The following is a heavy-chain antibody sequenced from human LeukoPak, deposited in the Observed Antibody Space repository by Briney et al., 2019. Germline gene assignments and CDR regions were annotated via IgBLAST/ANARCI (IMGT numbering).Heavy chain of an antibody. D-gene: IGHD4-23*01. V-gene: IGHV3-30*18. CDR3: AKDYGGKPVGIDY. CDR2: ISYDGSNK. Sequence: GGSLRLSCAASGFTFSSYGMHWVRQAPGKGLEWVAVISYDGSNKYYADSVKGRFTISRDNSKNTLYLQMNSLRAEDTAVYYCAKDYGGKPVGIDYWGQGTLVTVSS. CDR1: GFTFSSYG. J-gene: IGHJ4*02.